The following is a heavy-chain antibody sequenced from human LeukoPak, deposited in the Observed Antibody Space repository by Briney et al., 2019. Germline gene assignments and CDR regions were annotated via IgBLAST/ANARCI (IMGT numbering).Heavy chain of an antibody. J-gene: IGHJ4*02. V-gene: IGHV4-59*01. CDR2: IYYSGST. CDR3: ASSNYYGSGSYYLAFDY. Sequence: SETLSLTCTVSGGSISSYYWSWIRQPPGKGLEWIGYIYYSGSTDYSPSLKSRVTISVDTSKNQFSLKLSSVTAADTAVYYCASSNYYGSGSYYLAFDYWGQGTLVTVSS. D-gene: IGHD3-10*01. CDR1: GGSISSYY.